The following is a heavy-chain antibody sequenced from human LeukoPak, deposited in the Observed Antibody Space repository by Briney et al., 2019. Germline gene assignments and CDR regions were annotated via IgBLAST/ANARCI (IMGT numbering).Heavy chain of an antibody. J-gene: IGHJ4*02. CDR2: IHHSGSI. V-gene: IGHV4-4*02. Sequence: SETLSLTCTVSGVSISSNLWWTWVRQPPGKGLEWIAEIHHSGSINYNPSLKSRVTISVDKAKNQFSLKLSSVTAADTAVYYCAREGYYYDSSGYYYFLDYWGQGTLVTVSS. CDR1: GVSISSNLW. CDR3: AREGYYYDSSGYYYFLDY. D-gene: IGHD3-22*01.